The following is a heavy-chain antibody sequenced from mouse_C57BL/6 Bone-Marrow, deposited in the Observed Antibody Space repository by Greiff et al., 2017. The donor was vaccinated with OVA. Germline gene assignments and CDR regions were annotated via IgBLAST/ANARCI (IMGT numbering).Heavy chain of an antibody. CDR3: ARDHFYWYFDV. CDR1: GFTFSSYA. Sequence: EVQVVESGGGLVKPGGSLKLSCAASGFTFSSYAMSWVRQTPEKRLEWVATISDGGSYTYYPDNVKGRFTISRDNAKNNLYLQMSHLKSEDTAMYYCARDHFYWYFDVWGTGTTVTVSS. V-gene: IGHV5-4*01. CDR2: ISDGGSYT. J-gene: IGHJ1*03.